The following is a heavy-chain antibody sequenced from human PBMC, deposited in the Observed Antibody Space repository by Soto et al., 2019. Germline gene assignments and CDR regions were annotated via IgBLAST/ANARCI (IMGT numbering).Heavy chain of an antibody. J-gene: IGHJ4*02. CDR2: INHSGST. Sequence: ETLSLTCAVYGGSFSGYYWSWIRQPPGKGLEWIGEINHSGSTNYNPSLKSRVTISVDTSKNQFSLKLSSVTAADTAVYYCARGAAVYFVVVPAATHILYCGQGTLVTGS. V-gene: IGHV4-34*01. CDR1: GGSFSGYY. D-gene: IGHD2-2*01. CDR3: ARGAAVYFVVVPAATHILY.